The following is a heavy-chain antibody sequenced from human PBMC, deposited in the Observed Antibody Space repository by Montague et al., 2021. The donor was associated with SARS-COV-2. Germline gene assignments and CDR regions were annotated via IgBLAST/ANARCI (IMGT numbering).Heavy chain of an antibody. Sequence: SETLSLTCAVYGGSFSGYYWSWIRQPPGKGLEWIGEINHSGSNNXXPSLKSRVTISVDTSKNQFSLKLSSVTAADTAVYYCARRGYSYYYYGMDVWGQGTTVTVSS. CDR2: INHSGSN. V-gene: IGHV4-34*01. D-gene: IGHD5-24*01. CDR3: ARRGYSYYYYGMDV. J-gene: IGHJ6*02. CDR1: GGSFSGYY.